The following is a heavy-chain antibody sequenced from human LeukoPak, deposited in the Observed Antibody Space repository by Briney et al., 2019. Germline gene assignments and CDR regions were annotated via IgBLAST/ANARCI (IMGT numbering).Heavy chain of an antibody. V-gene: IGHV3-48*04. Sequence: GGSLRLSCAASGFTFSSYWMNWVRQAPGKGLEWVSYISSSGSNIYYADSVKGRFTISRDNAKNSLYLQMSNLRAEDTAVYYCARENDYGGRPFAYWGEGTLVTVSS. CDR2: ISSSGSNI. CDR1: GFTFSSYW. D-gene: IGHD4-23*01. J-gene: IGHJ4*02. CDR3: ARENDYGGRPFAY.